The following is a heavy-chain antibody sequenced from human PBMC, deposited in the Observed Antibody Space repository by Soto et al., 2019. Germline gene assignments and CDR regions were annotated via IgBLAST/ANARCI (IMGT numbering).Heavy chain of an antibody. CDR1: GGSFSGYY. CDR3: PRGGGTGLAI. D-gene: IGHD3-10*01. V-gene: IGHV4-34*01. CDR2: INHSGST. J-gene: IGHJ3*02. Sequence: QVQLQQWGAGLLKPSETLSLTCAVYGGSFSGYYWSWIRQPPGKGLEWIGEINHSGSTNYNPSLTGGVTLSVDTSKHQCSLKLSSVAAADTAVYYCPRGGGTGLAIWGQGTMVTVSS.